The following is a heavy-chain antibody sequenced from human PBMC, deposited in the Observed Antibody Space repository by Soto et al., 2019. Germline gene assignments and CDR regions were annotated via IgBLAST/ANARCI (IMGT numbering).Heavy chain of an antibody. D-gene: IGHD5-18*01. V-gene: IGHV3-7*01. CDR1: GFTFSRYW. CDR2: IKHDGTEE. CDR3: AREDTPMITGMDSFDV. Sequence: PGGSLRLSCAASGFTFSRYWMNWVRQAPGKGLEWVANIKHDGTEENYMESVKGRFTVSRDNAKNSLYLQMNSLTAEDTAVYFCAREDTPMITGMDSFDVWGPGTMVTVSS. J-gene: IGHJ3*01.